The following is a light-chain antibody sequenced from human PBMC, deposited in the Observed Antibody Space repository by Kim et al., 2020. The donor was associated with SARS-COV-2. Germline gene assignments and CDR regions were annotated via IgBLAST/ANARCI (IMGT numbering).Light chain of an antibody. V-gene: IGKV3-20*01. CDR1: QSVSTTY. CDR2: GAS. J-gene: IGKJ4*01. Sequence: PGERATLSCKASQSVSTTYLAWYQQKPGQAPRLLIYGASSRASGIPDRFSGSGSGTDFTLTINRLEPEDFAVYYCQQYGTAQTFGGGTKVDIK. CDR3: QQYGTAQT.